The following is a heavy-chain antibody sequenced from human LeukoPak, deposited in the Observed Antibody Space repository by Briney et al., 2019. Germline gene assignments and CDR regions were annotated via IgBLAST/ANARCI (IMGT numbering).Heavy chain of an antibody. CDR1: GGSISSYY. CDR3: ARDRRGGGDCLFDP. Sequence: SETLSLTCTVSGGSISSYYWSWIRQPPGKGLEWIGYIYYSGSTNYNPSLKSRVTISIDTSKNQFSLQLSSVAAADTAVYYCARDRRGGGDCLFDPWGQGTLVTVSS. CDR2: IYYSGST. D-gene: IGHD2-21*01. V-gene: IGHV4-59*01. J-gene: IGHJ5*02.